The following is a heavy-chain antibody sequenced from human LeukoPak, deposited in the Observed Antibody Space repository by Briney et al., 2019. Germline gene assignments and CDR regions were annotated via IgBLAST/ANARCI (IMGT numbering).Heavy chain of an antibody. V-gene: IGHV4-34*01. CDR2: INHSGST. J-gene: IGHJ4*02. Sequence: SETPSLTCAVYGGSFSGYYWSWIRQPPGKGLEWIGEINHSGSTNYNPSLKSRVTISVDTSKNQFSLKLSSVTAADTAVYYCARGRIAAAGYFDYWGQGTLVTVSS. CDR3: ARGRIAAAGYFDY. CDR1: GGSFSGYY. D-gene: IGHD6-13*01.